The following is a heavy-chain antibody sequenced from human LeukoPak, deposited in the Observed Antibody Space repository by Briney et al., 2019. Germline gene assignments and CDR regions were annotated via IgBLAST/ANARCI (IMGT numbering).Heavy chain of an antibody. J-gene: IGHJ3*02. CDR2: IIPIFGTA. CDR3: ARAHRLLWLLNGAFDI. D-gene: IGHD3-10*01. V-gene: IGHV1-69*13. Sequence: SVKVSCKASGGTFISYAISWVRQAPGQGLEWMGGIIPIFGTANYAQKFQGRVTITADESTSTAYMELSSLRSEDTAVYYCARAHRLLWLLNGAFDIWGQGTMVTVSS. CDR1: GGTFISYA.